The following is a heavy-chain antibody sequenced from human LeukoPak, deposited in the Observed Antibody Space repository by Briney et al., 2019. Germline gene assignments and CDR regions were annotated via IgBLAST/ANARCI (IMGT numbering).Heavy chain of an antibody. V-gene: IGHV4-34*01. CDR2: INHSGST. Sequence: TSETLSLTCAVYGGSFSGYYWSWIRQPPGKGLEWIGEINHSGSTNYNPSLKGRVTISVDTSKNQFSLKLSSVTAADTAVYYCARGSSAGDYQPDPTTLPYYYYMDVWGKGTTVTVSS. J-gene: IGHJ6*03. CDR3: ARGSSAGDYQPDPTTLPYYYYMDV. D-gene: IGHD4-17*01. CDR1: GGSFSGYY.